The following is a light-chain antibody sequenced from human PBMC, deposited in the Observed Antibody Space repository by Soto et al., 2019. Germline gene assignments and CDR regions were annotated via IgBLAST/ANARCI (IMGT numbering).Light chain of an antibody. Sequence: QSALTQPASVSGSPGQSITISCTGTSSDVGGYNYVSWYQQHPGKAPKLMIYEVSNRPSGVSNRFSGSKSGNTASLTIYGHHAEDEADYSASSDTSSSTLFFGGGTKLTVL. CDR2: EVS. J-gene: IGLJ2*01. V-gene: IGLV2-14*01. CDR1: SSDVGGYNY. CDR3: SSDTSSSTLF.